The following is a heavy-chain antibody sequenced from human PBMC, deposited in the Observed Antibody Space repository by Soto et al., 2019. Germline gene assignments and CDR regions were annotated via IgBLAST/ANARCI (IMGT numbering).Heavy chain of an antibody. D-gene: IGHD2-15*01. CDR2: IIPTSGTA. CDR1: GGTFSRYP. CDR3: ARWPGYCSGGSCYNYYGLDV. V-gene: IGHV1-69*01. J-gene: IGHJ6*02. Sequence: QVQLVQSGAEVKEPGSSVKVSCKASGGTFSRYPITWVRQAPGQGLEWMGGIIPTSGTANYAQKFQGRVTIIADESTSTAYMELSSLRSEDTAVYYCARWPGYCSGGSCYNYYGLDVWGQGTTVAVSS.